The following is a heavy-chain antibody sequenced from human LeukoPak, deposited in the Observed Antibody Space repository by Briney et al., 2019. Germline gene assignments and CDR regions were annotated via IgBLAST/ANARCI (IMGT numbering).Heavy chain of an antibody. CDR3: ARNSGANVYTYSFQY. J-gene: IGHJ4*02. Sequence: GGSLRLSCVASRLTFDDYGVSWVPQAPGRGWEGVFVINWNGGTKTYADSVKGRFTISRDNAKNSLYLQMNSLRVEDTAFYYCARNSGANVYTYSFQYWGRGTLVTVSS. CDR1: RLTFDDYG. D-gene: IGHD1-26*01. CDR2: INWNGGTK. V-gene: IGHV3-20*04.